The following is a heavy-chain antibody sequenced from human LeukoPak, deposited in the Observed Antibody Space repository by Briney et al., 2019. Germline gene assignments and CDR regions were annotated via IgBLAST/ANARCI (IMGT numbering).Heavy chain of an antibody. CDR1: GFTFSSYW. CDR3: AKDRSWNDILTGYYIYDFDY. Sequence: PGGSLGLSCAASGFTFSSYWMSWVRQAPGKGLEWVSAISGSGGSIYYADSVKGRFTISRDNSKNTLYLQMNSLRAEDTAVYYCAKDRSWNDILTGYYIYDFDYWGQGTLVTVSS. V-gene: IGHV3-23*01. J-gene: IGHJ4*02. CDR2: ISGSGGSI. D-gene: IGHD3-9*01.